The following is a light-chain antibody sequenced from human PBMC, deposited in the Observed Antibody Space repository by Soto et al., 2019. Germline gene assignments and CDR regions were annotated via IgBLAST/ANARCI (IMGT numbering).Light chain of an antibody. CDR2: GAS. CDR1: QPVSSTY. J-gene: IGKJ5*01. V-gene: IGKV3-20*01. Sequence: EFVLTQSPGTVSLSPGESATLSCRASQPVSSTYLAWYQQQPGQAPRLLISGASNRATGIPDRFSGSGSGTDFTLTISRLEPEDFAVYYCQQYGRSVTFGQGTRLEIK. CDR3: QQYGRSVT.